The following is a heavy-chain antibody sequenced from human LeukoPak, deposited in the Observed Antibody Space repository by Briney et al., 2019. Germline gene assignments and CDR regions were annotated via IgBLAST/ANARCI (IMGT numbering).Heavy chain of an antibody. CDR1: GYTFTGYY. J-gene: IGHJ3*02. CDR3: ARDYYDSSGYVLRAFDI. Sequence: ASVKVSCKASGYTFTGYYMHWVRQAPGQGLEWMGGIIPIFGTANYAQKFQGRVTITADKSTSTAYMELSSLRSEDTAVYYCARDYYDSSGYVLRAFDIWGQGTMVTVSS. V-gene: IGHV1-69*06. CDR2: IIPIFGTA. D-gene: IGHD3-22*01.